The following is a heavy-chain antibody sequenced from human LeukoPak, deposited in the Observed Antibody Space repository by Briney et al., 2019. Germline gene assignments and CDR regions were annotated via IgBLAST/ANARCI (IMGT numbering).Heavy chain of an antibody. J-gene: IGHJ4*02. CDR1: GGSISSYY. CDR3: ARGRMTTLDY. CDR2: IYYSGST. V-gene: IGHV4-59*01. D-gene: IGHD4-11*01. Sequence: SETLSLTCTVSGGSISSYYWSWIRQPPGKGLEWIGYIYYSGSTNYNPSLKSRVTISVDTSKNQFSRKLSSVTAADTAVYYCARGRMTTLDYWGQGTLVTVSS.